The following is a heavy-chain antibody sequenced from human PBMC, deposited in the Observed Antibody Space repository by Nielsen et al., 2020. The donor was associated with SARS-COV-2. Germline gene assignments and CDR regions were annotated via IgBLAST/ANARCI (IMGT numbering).Heavy chain of an antibody. CDR2: ISSGSSYI. D-gene: IGHD5-12*01. CDR3: ARHSRWGYGLDY. J-gene: IGHJ4*02. CDR1: GFTFSTYT. V-gene: IGHV3-21*01. Sequence: GESLKISCAASGFTFSTYTLNWVRQAPGKGLEWVSTISSGSSYIYYADSVKGRFTISRDNAKNSLYLQMNSLRAEDTAVYYCARHSRWGYGLDYWGQGTLVTVSS.